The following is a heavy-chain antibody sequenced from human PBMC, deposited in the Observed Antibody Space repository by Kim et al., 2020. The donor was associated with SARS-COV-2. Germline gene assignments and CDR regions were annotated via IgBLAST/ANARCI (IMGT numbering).Heavy chain of an antibody. CDR2: IYYSGST. CDR3: ARGGRYYGSGRIEFDY. J-gene: IGHJ4*02. V-gene: IGHV4-31*03. D-gene: IGHD3-10*01. Sequence: SETLSLTCTVSGGSISSGGYYWSWIRQHPGKGLEWIGYIYYSGSTYYNPSLKSRVTISVDTSKNQFSLKLSSVTAADTAVYYCARGGRYYGSGRIEFDYWGQGTLVTVSS. CDR1: GGSISSGGYY.